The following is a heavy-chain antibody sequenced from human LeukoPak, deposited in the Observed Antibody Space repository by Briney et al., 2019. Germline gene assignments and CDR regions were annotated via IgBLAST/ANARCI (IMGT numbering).Heavy chain of an antibody. CDR2: IKHDGSET. Sequence: GGSLRLSCAASGFTISSYWMSWVRQVPGKGLESVAHIKHDGSETYYVDTVRGRFIISRDNAKNSLYLQMNSLRVEDTAVYHCARGPTDFDASDIWGHGTLVTVSS. J-gene: IGHJ3*02. CDR1: GFTISSYW. CDR3: ARGPTDFDASDI. V-gene: IGHV3-7*01.